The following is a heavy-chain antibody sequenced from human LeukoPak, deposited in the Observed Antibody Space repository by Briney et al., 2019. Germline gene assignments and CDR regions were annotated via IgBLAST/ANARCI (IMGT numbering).Heavy chain of an antibody. CDR1: GGSISSYY. CDR2: IYYSGST. J-gene: IGHJ5*02. D-gene: IGHD3-3*01. CDR3: ARVVGYDFWSGYYIGYNWFDP. Sequence: PSETLSLTCTVSGGSISSYYWSWIRQPPGEGLEWIGYIYYSGSTNYNPSLKSRVTISVDTSKNQFSLKLSSVTAADTAVYYCARVVGYDFWSGYYIGYNWFDPWGQGTLVTVSS. V-gene: IGHV4-59*01.